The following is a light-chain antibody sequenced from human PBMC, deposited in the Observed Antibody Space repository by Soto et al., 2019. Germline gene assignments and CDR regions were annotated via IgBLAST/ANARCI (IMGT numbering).Light chain of an antibody. CDR2: EVS. CDR3: SSSTSSSTYV. J-gene: IGLJ1*01. V-gene: IGLV2-14*01. CDR1: SSDVGVYNY. Sequence: QSVLTQPASVSGSPGQSITISCTGTSSDVGVYNYVSWYQQHPGKAPKLLLYEVSNRPSGVSNRFSGSKSGNTASLTISGLQTEDEANYYCSSSTSSSTYVFXTGTKVTVL.